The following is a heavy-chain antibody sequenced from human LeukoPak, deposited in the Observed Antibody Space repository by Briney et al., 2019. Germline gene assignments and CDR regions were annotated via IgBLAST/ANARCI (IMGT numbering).Heavy chain of an antibody. CDR3: ARDHRLAATGTRWFDP. Sequence: GGSLRLSCAASGFTVSNNYMTWVRQAPGKGLEWVSVIYSGGSTYYADSVKGRFTISRDNSKNTLYPQMNSLRAEDTAVYYCARDHRLAATGTRWFDPWGQGTLVTVSS. V-gene: IGHV3-53*01. CDR1: GFTVSNNY. J-gene: IGHJ5*02. CDR2: IYSGGST. D-gene: IGHD6-13*01.